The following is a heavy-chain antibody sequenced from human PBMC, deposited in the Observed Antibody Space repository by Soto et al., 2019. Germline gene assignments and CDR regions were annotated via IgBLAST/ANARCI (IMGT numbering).Heavy chain of an antibody. Sequence: EVQLLESGGGLVQPGGSLRLSCAASGFTFSSYAMSWARQAPGKGLEWVSGISGSGISTNYADSVKGRFTISRDNSKNALYLQLNSLRAEDTAVYYCAKGSCSGGSCYPHLDSWCQGHLVTVSS. V-gene: IGHV3-23*01. D-gene: IGHD2-15*01. J-gene: IGHJ4*02. CDR2: ISGSGIST. CDR3: AKGSCSGGSCYPHLDS. CDR1: GFTFSSYA.